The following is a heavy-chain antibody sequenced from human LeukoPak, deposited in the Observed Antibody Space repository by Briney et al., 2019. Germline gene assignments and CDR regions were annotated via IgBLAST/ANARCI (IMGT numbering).Heavy chain of an antibody. CDR3: ARRTEGSIGYYFN. V-gene: IGHV4-59*01. CDR1: GGSIRNYY. D-gene: IGHD3-22*01. J-gene: IGHJ4*02. CDR2: IYYSGST. Sequence: PSETLSLTCTVSGGSIRNYYWSWIRQPPGKGLEWIGYIYYSGSTNYNPSLKSRVTISIDTSMNQFSLKLTYVTAADTATYYCARRTEGSIGYYFNWGQGTLVTVSS.